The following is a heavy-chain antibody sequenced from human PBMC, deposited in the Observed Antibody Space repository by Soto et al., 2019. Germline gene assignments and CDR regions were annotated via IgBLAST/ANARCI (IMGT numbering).Heavy chain of an antibody. CDR1: GYTFTGYD. CDR3: ARSLSSSSWYGYYYYYGMDV. Sequence: GASVKVSCKASGYTFTGYDMHWVLQAPGQGLEWMGWINPNSGGTNYAQKFQGWVTMTRDTSISTAYMELSRLRSDDTAVYYCARSLSSSSWYGYYYYYGMDVWGQGTTVTVS. J-gene: IGHJ6*02. V-gene: IGHV1-2*04. D-gene: IGHD6-13*01. CDR2: INPNSGGT.